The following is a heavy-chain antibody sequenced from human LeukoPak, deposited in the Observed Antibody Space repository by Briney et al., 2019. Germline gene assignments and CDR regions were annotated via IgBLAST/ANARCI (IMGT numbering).Heavy chain of an antibody. V-gene: IGHV1-69*01. Sequence: SVKVSCKASGGTFSSYAISWVRQAPGQGLEWMGGIIPIFGTANYAQKFQGRVTITADESTSTAYMELRSLRSDDTAVYYCARVNYDFWSGYYSFDYWGQGTLVTVSS. J-gene: IGHJ4*02. D-gene: IGHD3-3*01. CDR2: IIPIFGTA. CDR1: GGTFSSYA. CDR3: ARVNYDFWSGYYSFDY.